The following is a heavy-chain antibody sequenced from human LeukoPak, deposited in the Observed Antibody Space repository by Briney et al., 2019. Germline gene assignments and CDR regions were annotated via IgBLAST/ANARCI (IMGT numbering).Heavy chain of an antibody. CDR3: ARVSSSWYSLRERNWFDP. CDR1: GFAFSSYG. V-gene: IGHV3-23*01. D-gene: IGHD6-13*01. CDR2: ISGSGGST. Sequence: GGSLRLSCAASGFAFSSYGMSWVRQAPGKGLEWVSAISGSGGSTYYADSVKGRFTISRDNSKNTLYLQMNSLRAEDTAVYYCARVSSSWYSLRERNWFDPWGQGTLVTVSS. J-gene: IGHJ5*02.